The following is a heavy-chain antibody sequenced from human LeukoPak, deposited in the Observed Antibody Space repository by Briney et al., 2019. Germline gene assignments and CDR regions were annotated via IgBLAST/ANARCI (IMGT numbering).Heavy chain of an antibody. CDR2: IYPGDSDT. CDR1: GYSFTSYW. CDR3: AAPEGIAAAGTVLAFDI. D-gene: IGHD6-13*01. Sequence: KSGESLKISCKGSGYSFTSYWIGWVRQMPGKGLEWVGIIYPGDSDTRYSPSFQGQVTISADKSISTAYLQWSSLKASDTAMYYCAAPEGIAAAGTVLAFDIWGQGTMVTVSS. V-gene: IGHV5-51*01. J-gene: IGHJ3*02.